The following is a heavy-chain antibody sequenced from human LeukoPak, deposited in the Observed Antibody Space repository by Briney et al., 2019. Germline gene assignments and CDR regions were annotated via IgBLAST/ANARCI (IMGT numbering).Heavy chain of an antibody. J-gene: IGHJ5*02. CDR2: INPNSGGT. CDR1: GYTFTGYY. Sequence: ASVKVSCKASGYTFTGYYMHWVRQAPGQGLEWMGWINPNSGGTNYAQKFQGRATMTRDTSISTAYMELSRLRSDDTAVYYCARPRYNWNYAEFDPWGQGTLVTVSS. D-gene: IGHD1-7*01. CDR3: ARPRYNWNYAEFDP. V-gene: IGHV1-2*02.